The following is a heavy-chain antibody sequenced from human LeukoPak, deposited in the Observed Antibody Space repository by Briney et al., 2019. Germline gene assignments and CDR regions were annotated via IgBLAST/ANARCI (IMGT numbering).Heavy chain of an antibody. D-gene: IGHD6-13*01. V-gene: IGHV1-2*02. CDR1: GYIFTAYY. CDR2: INPNSGGT. J-gene: IGHJ4*02. Sequence: ASVKVSCKASGYIFTAYYIHWVRQAPGQGLEWMGWINPNSGGTNYAQKFQGSVTMTSDTSISTAYMELSRLGSDDTAVYYCARGVATSRTDYWGQGTLVTVSS. CDR3: ARGVATSRTDY.